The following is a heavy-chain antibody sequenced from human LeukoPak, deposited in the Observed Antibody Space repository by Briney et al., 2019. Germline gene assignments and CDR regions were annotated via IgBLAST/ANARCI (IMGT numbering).Heavy chain of an antibody. D-gene: IGHD3-10*01. CDR2: INPSSDST. Sequence: ASVKVSCKASGYTFTSYYLHWVRRAPGQGLEWMGIINPSSDSTKYAQKFQGRVTMTRDTSTSTAYMELSSLRSEATAVYYCARDFAYGSESTHFDYWGQGTLVTVS. J-gene: IGHJ4*02. CDR1: GYTFTSYY. CDR3: ARDFAYGSESTHFDY. V-gene: IGHV1-46*01.